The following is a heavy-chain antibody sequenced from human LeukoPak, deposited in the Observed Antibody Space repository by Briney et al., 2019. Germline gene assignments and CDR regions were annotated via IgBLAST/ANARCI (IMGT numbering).Heavy chain of an antibody. CDR2: IYYSGST. CDR1: GGSISSSSYY. D-gene: IGHD4-17*01. J-gene: IGHJ4*02. Sequence: SETLPLTCTVSGGSISSSSYYWGWIRQPPGKGLEWIGSIYYSGSTYYNPSLKSRVTISVDTFKNQFSLKLSSVTAADTAVYYCARDSATVTSFDYWGQGTLVTVSS. V-gene: IGHV4-39*07. CDR3: ARDSATVTSFDY.